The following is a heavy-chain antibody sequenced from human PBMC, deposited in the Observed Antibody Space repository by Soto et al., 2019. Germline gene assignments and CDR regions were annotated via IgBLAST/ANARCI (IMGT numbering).Heavy chain of an antibody. CDR1: GFTFSDYY. Sequence: QVQLVESGGGLVKPGGSLRLSCAASGFTFSDYYMSWIRQAPGKGPEWVSYISSSSSYTNYADSVKGRFTISRDNAKNSLYLQMNSLRAEDTAVYYCARVVITQSAFDYWGQGTLVTVSS. J-gene: IGHJ4*02. CDR3: ARVVITQSAFDY. CDR2: ISSSSSYT. V-gene: IGHV3-11*05. D-gene: IGHD3-22*01.